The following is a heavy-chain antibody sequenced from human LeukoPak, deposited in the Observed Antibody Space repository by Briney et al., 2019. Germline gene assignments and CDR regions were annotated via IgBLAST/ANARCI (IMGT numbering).Heavy chain of an antibody. J-gene: IGHJ4*02. CDR2: IYYSGST. Sequence: SSETLSLTCTVSGGSISSSSYYWGWIRQPPGKGLEWIGSIYYSGSTHYNPSLKSRVTISVDTSKNQFSLKLSSVTAADTAVYYCAREQEAQYSSGSFDYWGQGTLVTVSS. D-gene: IGHD6-19*01. CDR3: AREQEAQYSSGSFDY. CDR1: GGSISSSSYY. V-gene: IGHV4-39*07.